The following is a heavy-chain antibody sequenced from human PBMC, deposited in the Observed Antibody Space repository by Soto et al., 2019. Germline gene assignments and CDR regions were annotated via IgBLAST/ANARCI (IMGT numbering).Heavy chain of an antibody. CDR3: ARGSLTIFGVVIGADYYYGMDV. CDR2: IIPIFGTA. CDR1: GGTFSSYA. V-gene: IGHV1-69*13. D-gene: IGHD3-3*01. J-gene: IGHJ6*02. Sequence: ASVTVSCKASGGTFSSYAISWVRQAPGQGLEWMGGIIPIFGTANYAQKFQGRVTITADESTSTAYMELSSLRSEDTAVYYCARGSLTIFGVVIGADYYYGMDVWGQGTTVTVSS.